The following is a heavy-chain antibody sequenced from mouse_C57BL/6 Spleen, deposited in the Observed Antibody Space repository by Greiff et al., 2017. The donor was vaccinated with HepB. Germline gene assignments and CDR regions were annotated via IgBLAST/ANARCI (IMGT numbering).Heavy chain of an antibody. CDR3: ARGWYYFDY. D-gene: IGHD1-1*02. Sequence: VQLQQSGAELVKPGASVKLSCTASGFNIKDYYMHWVKQRTEQGLEWIGRIDPEDGETKYALKFQGKATITADTSSNTAYLQLSSLTSEDTAVYYCARGWYYFDYWGQGTTLTVSS. CDR1: GFNIKDYY. CDR2: IDPEDGET. J-gene: IGHJ2*01. V-gene: IGHV14-2*01.